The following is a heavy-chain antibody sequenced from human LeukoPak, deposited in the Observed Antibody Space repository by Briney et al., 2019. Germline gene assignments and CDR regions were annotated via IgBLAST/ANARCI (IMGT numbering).Heavy chain of an antibody. CDR3: CTASGSGTPGT. D-gene: IGHD3-10*01. V-gene: IGHV3-15*01. CDR1: GFSVSNTA. J-gene: IGHJ4*02. Sequence: AGRSLRLSCAASGFSVSNTAMTWVRQAPGKWLECVGLIKSKADGGTTDYAAPVKGRFTISRDDSKNTLFLQMNSLTTEDTAVYYCCTASGSGTPGTWGQGTLVTVSS. CDR2: IKSKADGGTT.